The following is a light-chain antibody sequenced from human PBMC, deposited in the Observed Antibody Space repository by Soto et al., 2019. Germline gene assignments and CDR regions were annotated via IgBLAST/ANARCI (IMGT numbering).Light chain of an antibody. CDR1: QSIAANY. CDR3: QQYGTAPLT. J-gene: IGKJ4*01. CDR2: VTS. V-gene: IGKV3-20*01. Sequence: EIVLTQSPGSLPLSPGERATLSCRASQSIAANYLAWYQQKPGQAPRLLIYVTSSRATGIPDRFSGSGSGTDFTLTIRRLEPEDFAVYYCQQYGTAPLTFGGGTKVEIK.